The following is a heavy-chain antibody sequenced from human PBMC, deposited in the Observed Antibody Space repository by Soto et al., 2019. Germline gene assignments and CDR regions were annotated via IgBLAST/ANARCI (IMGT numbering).Heavy chain of an antibody. D-gene: IGHD2-15*01. J-gene: IGHJ6*02. Sequence: GGSLRPSCVGSSSTFSTYSINWVRQAPGRGLEWVSSISSRSDLYYADSVKGRSTISRDNTKNLVSLQMNSARAEDTVVYYCARGYPAWPLASGLDVWGQGTTVTVSS. CDR3: ARGYPAWPLASGLDV. V-gene: IGHV3-21*01. CDR2: ISSRSDL. CDR1: SSTFSTYS.